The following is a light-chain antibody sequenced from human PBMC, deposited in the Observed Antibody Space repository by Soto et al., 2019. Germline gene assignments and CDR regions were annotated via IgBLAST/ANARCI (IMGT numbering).Light chain of an antibody. CDR3: GADHGSGSNFVSVV. CDR2: VGTGGIVG. J-gene: IGLJ2*01. Sequence: QLVLTQPPSASASLGASVTLTCTLSSGYSNYKVDWYQQRPGKGPRFVMRVGTGGIVGSKGDGIPDRFSVLGSGLNRYLTIKNTQEEDESDYLCGADHGSGSNFVSVVFGGGTKLTVL. V-gene: IGLV9-49*01. CDR1: SGYSNYK.